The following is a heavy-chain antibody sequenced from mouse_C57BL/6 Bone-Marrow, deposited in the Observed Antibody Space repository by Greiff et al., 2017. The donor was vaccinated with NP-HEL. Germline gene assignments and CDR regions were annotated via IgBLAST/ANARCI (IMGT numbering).Heavy chain of an antibody. CDR1: GFTFSSYG. CDR3: ARHYYSNYFDY. CDR2: ISSGGSYP. D-gene: IGHD2-5*01. V-gene: IGHV5-6*02. Sequence: DVMLVESGGDLVKPGGSLKLSCAASGFTFSSYGMSWVRQTPDKRLAWVATISSGGSYPYYPDSVKGRFTISRDNAKNTLYLQMSSLKSEDTAMYYCARHYYSNYFDYWGQGTTLTVSS. J-gene: IGHJ2*01.